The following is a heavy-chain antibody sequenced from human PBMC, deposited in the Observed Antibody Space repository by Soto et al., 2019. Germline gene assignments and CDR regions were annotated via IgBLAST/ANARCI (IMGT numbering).Heavy chain of an antibody. D-gene: IGHD3-3*01. CDR1: GYNFAGYW. CDR2: IYPSDSDT. CDR3: ARGGVSTRTFDY. V-gene: IGHV5-51*01. J-gene: IGHJ4*02. Sequence: XESLKISCKGSGYNFAGYWIAWVRQMPGKGLELMGIIYPSDSDTRYRPSFQGQVTISADKSISSAYLQWSSLRASDTAMYYCARGGVSTRTFDYWGQGTPVTV.